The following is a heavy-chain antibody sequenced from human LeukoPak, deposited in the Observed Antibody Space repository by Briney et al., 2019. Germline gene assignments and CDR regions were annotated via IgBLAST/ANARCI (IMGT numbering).Heavy chain of an antibody. CDR3: ARDGEAARSFDY. CDR2: ISTSSSSK. V-gene: IGHV3-21*01. Sequence: PGGSLRLSCAASGFTFSTYTMNWVRQAPGNGLEWVSSISTSSSSKNYAGSLKGRFTISRDNAKNSLYLQMSTLRAEDTAVYYCARDGEAARSFDYWGQGTLVTVSS. D-gene: IGHD6-6*01. J-gene: IGHJ4*02. CDR1: GFTFSTYT.